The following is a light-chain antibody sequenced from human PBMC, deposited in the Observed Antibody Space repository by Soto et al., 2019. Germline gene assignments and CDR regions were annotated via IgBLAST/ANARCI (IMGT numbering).Light chain of an antibody. V-gene: IGKV1-5*01. CDR1: QSISSW. Sequence: DIQMTQSPSTLSASVGDRVTITCRASQSISSWLAWDQQKPGKAPKLLIYDASSFESGVPSRFSGSGSGTEFTLTLSSLQPDAFATYYCQQYNSYSPLYTFGQGTKLEIK. CDR3: QQYNSYSPLYT. CDR2: DAS. J-gene: IGKJ2*01.